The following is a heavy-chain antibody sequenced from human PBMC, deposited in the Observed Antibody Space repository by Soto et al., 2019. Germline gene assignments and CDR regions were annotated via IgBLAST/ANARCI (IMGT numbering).Heavy chain of an antibody. J-gene: IGHJ5*02. CDR3: ASFPGRLYNWFDP. Sequence: GGSLRLSCAASGFTFSDYYMSWIRQAPGKGLEWVSYISSSGSTIYYADSVKGRFTISRDNAKNSLYLQMNSLRAEDTAVYYCASFPGRLYNWFDPWGQGTLVTVSS. D-gene: IGHD6-19*01. V-gene: IGHV3-11*01. CDR1: GFTFSDYY. CDR2: ISSSGSTI.